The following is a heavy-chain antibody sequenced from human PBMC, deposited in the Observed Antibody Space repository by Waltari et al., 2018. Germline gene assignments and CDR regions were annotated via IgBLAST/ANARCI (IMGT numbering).Heavy chain of an antibody. CDR1: GFTFSNFG. CDR2: IWFDGCDK. J-gene: IGHJ4*02. CDR3: AKDAFGNTYLDF. D-gene: IGHD2-2*02. V-gene: IGHV3-30*02. Sequence: QVNLVESGGGVVQPGGSLRLSCATSGFTFSNFGMHWVRQAPGKGLEWVALIWFDGCDKFYADSVRGRFTISRDNSARTLYLDMDSLRLDDTAMYYCAKDAFGNTYLDFWGQGTLVTVSS.